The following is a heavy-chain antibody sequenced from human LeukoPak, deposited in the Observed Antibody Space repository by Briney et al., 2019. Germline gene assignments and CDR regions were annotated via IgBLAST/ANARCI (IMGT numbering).Heavy chain of an antibody. Sequence: GESLKISCKGSGYSFTSYWIGWVRQMPGKGLEWMRIIYPDDSDTRYSPSFQGQVTISADKSISTAYLQWSSLKASDTAMYYCARHREGYYDSSGYPVLAYYFDYWGQGTLVTVSS. V-gene: IGHV5-51*01. CDR2: IYPDDSDT. CDR3: ARHREGYYDSSGYPVLAYYFDY. J-gene: IGHJ4*02. CDR1: GYSFTSYW. D-gene: IGHD3-22*01.